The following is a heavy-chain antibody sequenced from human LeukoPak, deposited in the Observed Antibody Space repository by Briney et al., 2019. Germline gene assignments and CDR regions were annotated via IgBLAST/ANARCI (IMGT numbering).Heavy chain of an antibody. CDR3: ARGSYDTEFDY. J-gene: IGHJ4*02. CDR1: GYSISSGYY. CDR2: IYHSGST. D-gene: IGHD3-22*01. Sequence: SETLSLTCTVSGYSISSGYYWGWIRQPPGKGLEWIGSIYHSGSTYYNPSLKSRVTISVDTSKNQFSLKLSSVTAADTAVYYCARGSYDTEFDYWGQGTLVTVSS. V-gene: IGHV4-38-2*02.